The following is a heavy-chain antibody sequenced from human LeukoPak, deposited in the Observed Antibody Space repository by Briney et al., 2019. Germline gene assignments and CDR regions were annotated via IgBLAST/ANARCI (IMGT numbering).Heavy chain of an antibody. CDR3: ARGYSGYDWRADAFDI. D-gene: IGHD5-12*01. CDR1: GFTFSSYS. Sequence: GGSLRLSCAASGFTFSSYSMNWVRQAPGKGLEWVSSISSSSSYIYYADSVKGRFTISRDNAKNSLYLQMNSLRAEDTAAYYCARGYSGYDWRADAFDIWGQGTMVTVSS. J-gene: IGHJ3*02. V-gene: IGHV3-21*01. CDR2: ISSSSSYI.